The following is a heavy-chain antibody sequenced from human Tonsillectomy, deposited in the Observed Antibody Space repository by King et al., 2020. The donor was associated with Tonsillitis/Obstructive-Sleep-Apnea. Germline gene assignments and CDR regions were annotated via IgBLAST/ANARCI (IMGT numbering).Heavy chain of an antibody. D-gene: IGHD6-19*01. J-gene: IGHJ4*02. V-gene: IGHV1-2*02. CDR3: AAHHYRNGWRFDS. Sequence: VQLVESGAEVKKPGASVKVSCKASGYTFTDNFMHWVRQAPGQGLEWMGWINPNSGGTNYAQKFQGRVTMTRDTSISTAYMELSRLTSDDTAVYYCAAHHYRNGWRFDSWGQGTLVTVSS. CDR1: GYTFTDNF. CDR2: INPNSGGT.